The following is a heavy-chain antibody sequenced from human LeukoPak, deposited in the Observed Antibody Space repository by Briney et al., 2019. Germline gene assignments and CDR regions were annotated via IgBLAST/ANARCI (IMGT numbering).Heavy chain of an antibody. J-gene: IGHJ2*01. V-gene: IGHV3-11*03. CDR1: GFTFSDYY. Sequence: GGAVRLACAASGFTFSDYYMSWIRQAPGKGLEWVSYISTGGNYIKDADSVKGRFTISRDNAKNSLSLRMSSLRVEDTAVYYCARPRTAWSSHWYFEVWGRGTLVTVSS. CDR2: ISTGGNYI. D-gene: IGHD1-1*01. CDR3: ARPRTAWSSHWYFEV.